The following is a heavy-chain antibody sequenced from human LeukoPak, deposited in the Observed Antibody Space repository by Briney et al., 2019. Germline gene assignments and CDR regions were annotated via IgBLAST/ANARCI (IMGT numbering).Heavy chain of an antibody. CDR3: VRDGQSAKPCHY. J-gene: IGHJ4*02. CDR1: GFTFSSYG. V-gene: IGHV3-33*01. CDR2: IWYDGSNK. Sequence: GGSLRLSCAASGFTFSSYGMHWVRQAPGKGLEWVAVIWYDGSNKYYADSVKGRFTTSSDNSKNTLYLLMINPMAAATAVYYCVRDGQSAKPCHYGGQGTLVTVPS.